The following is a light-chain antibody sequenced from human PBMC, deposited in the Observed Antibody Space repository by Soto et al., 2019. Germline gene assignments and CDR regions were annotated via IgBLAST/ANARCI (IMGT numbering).Light chain of an antibody. J-gene: IGKJ5*01. Sequence: EIVFTQSPGTLSLSPGERATLSCRASQSVSSNLAWYQQKPGQAPRLLIYGASTRATGIPARFSGSGSGTEFTLTISSLQSEDFAVYYCQQYNDGTPITFGQGTRLEIK. CDR1: QSVSSN. V-gene: IGKV3-15*01. CDR2: GAS. CDR3: QQYNDGTPIT.